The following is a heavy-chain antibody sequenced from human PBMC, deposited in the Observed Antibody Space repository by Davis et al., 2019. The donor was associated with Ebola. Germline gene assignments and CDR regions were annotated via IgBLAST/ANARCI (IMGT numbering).Heavy chain of an antibody. V-gene: IGHV4-30-4*01. CDR3: ASLPLSGTDGMDV. D-gene: IGHD1-20*01. CDR1: GGSITIDEYY. CDR2: IHYSGSP. J-gene: IGHJ6*02. Sequence: PSETLSLTCTVSGGSITIDEYYWNWIRQPPGKGLEWMGYIHYSGSPYYNPSLRSRIIISIDRSKSQVSLKVRSVTDADTAVYYCASLPLSGTDGMDVWGQGTTVTVSS.